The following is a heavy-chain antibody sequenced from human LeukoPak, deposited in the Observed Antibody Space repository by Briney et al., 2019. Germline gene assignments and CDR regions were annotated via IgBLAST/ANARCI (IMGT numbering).Heavy chain of an antibody. J-gene: IGHJ3*02. CDR3: ARERGTVGLRITMVRGVVSAFDI. CDR1: GYTFTSYG. V-gene: IGHV1-18*01. Sequence: GASVKVSCKASGYTFTSYGISWVRQAPGQGLEWMGWISAYNGNTNYAQKLQGRVTMTTDTSTSTAYMELRSLRSDDTAVYYCARERGTVGLRITMVRGVVSAFDIWGQGTMVTVSS. CDR2: ISAYNGNT. D-gene: IGHD3-10*01.